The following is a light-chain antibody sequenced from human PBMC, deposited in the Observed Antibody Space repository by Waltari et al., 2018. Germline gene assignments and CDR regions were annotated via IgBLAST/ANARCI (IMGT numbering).Light chain of an antibody. CDR2: DAS. CDR1: HTVNNY. V-gene: IGKV3-11*01. CDR3: QQRTNWPPTIT. Sequence: EIVLTQSPATLSLSPGERATLSCRASHTVNNYLAWYQQKPGQAPRLLIYDASTRAPGIPARFSGSGSETDFTLTISDLEPDDSAVYFCQQRTNWPPTITFGGGTKVEI. J-gene: IGKJ4*01.